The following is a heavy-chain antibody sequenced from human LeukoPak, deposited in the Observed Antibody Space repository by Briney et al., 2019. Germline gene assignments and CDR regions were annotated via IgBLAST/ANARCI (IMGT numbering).Heavy chain of an antibody. Sequence: SETLSLTCTVSGASISGYYWSWIRQPPGKGLGCIGYIHFSGSTYYNPSLKSRVTISVDTSKNQFSLKVSSVTATDTALYYCARVLKAGNSGYYSDYWGPGTLVTVSS. D-gene: IGHD3-10*01. CDR1: GASISGYY. J-gene: IGHJ4*02. CDR2: IHFSGST. V-gene: IGHV4-59*01. CDR3: ARVLKAGNSGYYSDY.